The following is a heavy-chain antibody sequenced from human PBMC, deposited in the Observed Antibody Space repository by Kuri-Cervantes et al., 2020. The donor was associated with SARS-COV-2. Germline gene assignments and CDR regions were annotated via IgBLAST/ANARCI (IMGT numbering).Heavy chain of an antibody. D-gene: IGHD2-2*01. J-gene: IGHJ5*02. CDR2: IIPIFGTA. CDR1: GGTFSSYA. CDR3: ARDHCSSTCWLDP. V-gene: IGHV1-69*05. Sequence: SVKVSCKASGGTFSSYAISWVRQAPGQGLEWMGGIIPIFGTANYAQKFQGRVTITTDESTSTAYMELSSLRSEDTAVYYCARDHCSSTCWLDPWGQGTLVTVSS.